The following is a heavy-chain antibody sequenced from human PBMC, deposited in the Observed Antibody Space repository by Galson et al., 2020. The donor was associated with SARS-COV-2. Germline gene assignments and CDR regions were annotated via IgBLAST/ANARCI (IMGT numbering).Heavy chain of an antibody. CDR2: IYYSGRT. V-gene: IGHV4-39*01. J-gene: IGHJ2*01. CDR1: GGSISSSSYF. D-gene: IGHD6-19*01. Sequence: SETLSLTCTVSGGSISSSSYFWGWIRQPPGKGLACIGSIYYSGRTYYNPSLKSRVTISVDTSKNRFSLKVSSVTAADTAVYYCARPAAGPSEYWYFDLWGRGTLVTVSS. CDR3: ARPAAGPSEYWYFDL.